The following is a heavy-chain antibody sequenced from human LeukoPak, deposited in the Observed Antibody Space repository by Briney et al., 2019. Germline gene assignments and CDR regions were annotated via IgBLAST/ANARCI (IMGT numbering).Heavy chain of an antibody. CDR2: IYPGDSDT. D-gene: IGHD3-10*01. CDR3: ASFGGSSKNSFDI. V-gene: IGHV5-51*01. CDR1: GYIFTSYW. Sequence: GESLKISCKGSGYIFTSYWIGWVRQLPGKGLEWMGIIYPGDSDTRYSPSFQGQVTISADKSISTAYLQWSSLKASDTATYYCASFGGSSKNSFDIWGQGTMVTVSS. J-gene: IGHJ3*02.